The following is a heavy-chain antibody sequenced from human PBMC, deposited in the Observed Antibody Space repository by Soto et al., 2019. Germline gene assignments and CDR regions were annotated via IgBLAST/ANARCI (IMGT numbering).Heavy chain of an antibody. D-gene: IGHD3-22*01. V-gene: IGHV3-7*04. Sequence: PGGSLRLSCVASGLTLSRYWMIWVRQAPVKGLECVANIKEDLGKTYYVDSVKGRFTISRYNAKNSLYLQMNSLRVEDTAVYYCSRDYYGPGPDWGQGTLVTVSS. CDR2: IKEDLGKT. J-gene: IGHJ4*02. CDR3: SRDYYGPGPD. CDR1: GLTLSRYW.